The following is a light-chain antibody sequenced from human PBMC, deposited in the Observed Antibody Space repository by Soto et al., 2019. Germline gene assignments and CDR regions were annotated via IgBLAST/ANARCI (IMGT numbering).Light chain of an antibody. Sequence: TLAGAPGERAALSCRASQSVSSYLAWYQQKPGQAPRLLIYGASSRATGIPDRFSGSGSGTDFTLTISRLEPEDFAVYYCQQYVIPPLTFGGGTKVDIK. CDR2: GAS. J-gene: IGKJ4*01. V-gene: IGKV3-20*01. CDR3: QQYVIPPLT. CDR1: QSVSSY.